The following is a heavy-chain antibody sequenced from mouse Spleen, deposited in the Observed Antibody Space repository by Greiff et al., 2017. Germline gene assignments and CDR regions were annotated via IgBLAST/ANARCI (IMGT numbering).Heavy chain of an antibody. V-gene: IGHV7-3*01. CDR3: ARYWWSYFDY. D-gene: IGHD1-1*02. CDR2: IRNKANGYTT. J-gene: IGHJ2*01. Sequence: EVHLVESGGGLVQPGGSLSLSCAASGFTFTDYYMSWVRQPPGKALEWLGFIRNKANGYTTEYSASVKGRFTISRDNSQSILYLQMNALRAEDSATYYCARYWWSYFDYWGQGTTLTVSS. CDR1: GFTFTDYY.